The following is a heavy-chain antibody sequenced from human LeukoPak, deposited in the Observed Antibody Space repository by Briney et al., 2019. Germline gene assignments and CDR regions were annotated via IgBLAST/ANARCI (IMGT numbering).Heavy chain of an antibody. J-gene: IGHJ6*03. Sequence: GGSLRLSCAASGFTFCSYPMSLVRQAPGEGLEWVSAISGSGGSTYYADSVKGRFTISRDNSKNTLYLQMNSLRAEDTAVYYCAKAAYNSQYYYYYYYMDVWGKGTTVTVSS. CDR3: AKAAYNSQYYYYYYYMDV. D-gene: IGHD1-20*01. CDR1: GFTFCSYP. CDR2: ISGSGGST. V-gene: IGHV3-23*01.